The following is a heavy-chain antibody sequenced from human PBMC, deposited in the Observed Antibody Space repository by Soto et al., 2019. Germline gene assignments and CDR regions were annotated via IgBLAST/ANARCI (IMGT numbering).Heavy chain of an antibody. J-gene: IGHJ4*02. Sequence: WGSLRLSCAASGFTFISYGMHFFRHSPFKWREWVAVIWYDGSNKYYADSVKGRFTISRDNSKNTLYLQMNSLRAEDTAVYYCAREGSDCTNGVCYKGNYFDYWGQGTLVTVSS. CDR3: AREGSDCTNGVCYKGNYFDY. CDR1: GFTFISYG. D-gene: IGHD2-8*01. CDR2: IWYDGSNK. V-gene: IGHV3-33*01.